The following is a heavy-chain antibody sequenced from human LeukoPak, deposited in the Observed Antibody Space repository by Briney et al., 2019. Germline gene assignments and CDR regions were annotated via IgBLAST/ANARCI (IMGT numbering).Heavy chain of an antibody. CDR1: GFTFSSYA. CDR2: ISGSGGST. CDR3: AKDYYYDSSGYYYFDY. J-gene: IGHJ4*02. Sequence: PGGSLRLSCAASGFTFSSYAMSWVRQAPGKGLEWVSAISGSGGSTYYADSVKGRFTISRDNSKNTLYLQMNSLRAEDTAVYYCAKDYYYDSSGYYYFDYWGQGTLDTVSS. D-gene: IGHD3-22*01. V-gene: IGHV3-23*01.